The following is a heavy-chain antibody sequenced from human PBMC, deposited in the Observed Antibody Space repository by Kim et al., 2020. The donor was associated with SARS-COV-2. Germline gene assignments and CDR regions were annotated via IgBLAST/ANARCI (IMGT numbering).Heavy chain of an antibody. Sequence: YNPSLKSLVTISVDTSKNQFALKLSSVTAADTAVYYCARVYGSGTYYFDYWGQGTLVTVSS. CDR3: ARVYGSGTYYFDY. V-gene: IGHV4-34*01. J-gene: IGHJ4*02. D-gene: IGHD3-10*01.